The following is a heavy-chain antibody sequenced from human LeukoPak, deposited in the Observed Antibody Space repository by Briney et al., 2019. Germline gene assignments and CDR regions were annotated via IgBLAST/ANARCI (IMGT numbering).Heavy chain of an antibody. CDR3: AKVGQQLALVY. D-gene: IGHD6-13*01. Sequence: PGGSLRLSCAASGFTFSSSWMTWVRQAPGKGLAWVANIKQDGSEIFYVDSVKGRFTMSRDNAKSSLYLQMNSLRAEDTGVYYCAKVGQQLALVYRGQGTLVTVSS. CDR1: GFTFSSSW. V-gene: IGHV3-7*02. CDR2: IKQDGSEI. J-gene: IGHJ4*02.